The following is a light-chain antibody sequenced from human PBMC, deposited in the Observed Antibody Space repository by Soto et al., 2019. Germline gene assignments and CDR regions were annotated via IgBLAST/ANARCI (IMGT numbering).Light chain of an antibody. J-gene: IGKJ2*01. CDR3: QQYNSYSPDT. Sequence: DIQMTQSPSTLSASVGDRVTITCRASQSISSWLAWYQQKPGKAPKLLIYDASSLESGVPSRFSGSGSGTEFTITLSSLQPDDFATYYCQQYNSYSPDTFGQGTKLEIK. CDR2: DAS. CDR1: QSISSW. V-gene: IGKV1-5*01.